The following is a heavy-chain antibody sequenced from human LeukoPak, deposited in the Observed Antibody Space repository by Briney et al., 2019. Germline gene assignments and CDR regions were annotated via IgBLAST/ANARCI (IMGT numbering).Heavy chain of an antibody. Sequence: GGSLRLSCSASGFSFGDYDMNWIRQAPGEGLEWVAYIRNDGSTIYDADSVRGRFTISRDNAEKSLYLQMNSRRAEATAVYYCAREGRGYYGDFDFWGQGTLVTVSS. J-gene: IGHJ4*02. CDR2: IRNDGSTI. CDR1: GFSFGDYD. CDR3: AREGRGYYGDFDF. V-gene: IGHV3-11*01. D-gene: IGHD3-22*01.